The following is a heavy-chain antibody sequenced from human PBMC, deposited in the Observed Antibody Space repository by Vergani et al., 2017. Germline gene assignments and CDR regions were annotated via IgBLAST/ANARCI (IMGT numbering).Heavy chain of an antibody. J-gene: IGHJ6*03. D-gene: IGHD3-3*01. V-gene: IGHV6-1*01. Sequence: QVQLQQSGPGLVKPSQTLSLTCAISGDSVSSNSAAWNWIRQSPSRGLEWLGRTYYRSKWYNDYAVSVKSRITINPDASKNQFSLQLNSVTPEDTAVYYCARGGRFLEWLDGDYYYMDVWGKGTTVTVSS. CDR1: GDSVSSNSAA. CDR2: TYYRSKWYN. CDR3: ARGGRFLEWLDGDYYYMDV.